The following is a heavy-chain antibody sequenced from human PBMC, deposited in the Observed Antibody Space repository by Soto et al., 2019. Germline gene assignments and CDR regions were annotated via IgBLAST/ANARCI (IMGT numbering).Heavy chain of an antibody. CDR3: ARASGYSYGYAAFFDN. J-gene: IGHJ4*01. CDR1: GGSINGYY. D-gene: IGHD5-18*01. Sequence: QVQLQESGPGLVKPSETLSLICTVSGGSINGYYWTWLRQSPTNGLEGLGYFHFSWSTTYNPSLESRRTISADTSKNQISLTLTSVTAADTAVYYCARASGYSYGYAAFFDNWGQGTLANVSS. V-gene: IGHV4-59*01. CDR2: FHFSWST.